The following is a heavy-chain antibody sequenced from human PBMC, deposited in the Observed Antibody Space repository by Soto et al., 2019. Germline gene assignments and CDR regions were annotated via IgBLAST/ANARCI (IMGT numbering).Heavy chain of an antibody. D-gene: IGHD3-3*01. CDR2: IHPGDSDT. CDR1: GYSFSSYW. J-gene: IGHJ6*02. V-gene: IGHV5-51*01. CDR3: ARRRDFCTSSRCDSYYYYGMDV. Sequence: GESLKISCKGSGYSFSSYWIAWVRQMPGKGLEWMGVIHPGDSDTRYSPSFQGQVTISVDKTISTAYLQWSSLKASDTAMYYCARRRDFCTSSRCDSYYYYGMDVWGQGTTVTVSS.